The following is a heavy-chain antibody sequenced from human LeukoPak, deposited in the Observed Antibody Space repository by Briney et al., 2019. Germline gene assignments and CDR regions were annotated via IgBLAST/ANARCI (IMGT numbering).Heavy chain of an antibody. J-gene: IGHJ3*02. CDR1: GYSFTNYD. V-gene: IGHV1-18*01. D-gene: IGHD2-2*01. CDR3: ARDRGGYCSSTSCLDAFDI. Sequence: ASVKVSCKASGYSFTNYDISWVRQAPGQGLEWMGWISAYNGNTKYAQKSQGRVTMTTDTSTTAAYMELRSLRSDDTAVYYCARDRGGYCSSTSCLDAFDIWGQGTMVTVSS. CDR2: ISAYNGNT.